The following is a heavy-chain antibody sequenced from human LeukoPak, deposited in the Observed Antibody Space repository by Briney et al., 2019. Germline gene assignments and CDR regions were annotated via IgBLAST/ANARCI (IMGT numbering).Heavy chain of an antibody. D-gene: IGHD6-19*01. CDR3: VQSTGWPGFDY. J-gene: IGHJ4*02. V-gene: IGHV4-4*09. Sequence: SETLSLICTTSGAPISRFFWSWVRQPPGKGLEWIGNIYNGVPTFFNPSLKSRVSISVDTSKGQFSLQLASVTAADMAVYYCVQSTGWPGFDYWGQGILVTVSS. CDR1: GAPISRFF. CDR2: IYNGVPT.